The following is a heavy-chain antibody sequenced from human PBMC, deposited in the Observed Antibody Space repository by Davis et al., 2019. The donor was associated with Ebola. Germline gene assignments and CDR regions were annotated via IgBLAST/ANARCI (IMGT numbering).Heavy chain of an antibody. CDR2: ISWNSGSI. V-gene: IGHV3-9*01. CDR1: GFTFDDYA. D-gene: IGHD6-19*01. J-gene: IGHJ6*02. Sequence: PGGSLRLSCAASGFTFDDYAMHWVRQAPGKGLEWVSGISWNSGSIGYADSVKGRFTISRDNAKNSLYLQMNSLRAEDTALYYCAKDISSGWPLNYYGMDVWGQGTTVTVSS. CDR3: AKDISSGWPLNYYGMDV.